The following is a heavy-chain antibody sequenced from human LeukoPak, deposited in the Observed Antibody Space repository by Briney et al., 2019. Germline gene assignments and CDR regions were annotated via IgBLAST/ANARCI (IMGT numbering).Heavy chain of an antibody. V-gene: IGHV3-53*01. CDR3: AREDPGYCSGGSCYGGAFDI. Sequence: GGSLRLSCAASGFTVSSNYMSWVRQAPGKGLEWVSVIYSGGSTYYADSVKGRFTVSRDNSKNTLYLQMNSLRAEDTAVYYCAREDPGYCSGGSCYGGAFDIWGQGTMVTVSS. CDR2: IYSGGST. CDR1: GFTVSSNY. J-gene: IGHJ3*02. D-gene: IGHD2-15*01.